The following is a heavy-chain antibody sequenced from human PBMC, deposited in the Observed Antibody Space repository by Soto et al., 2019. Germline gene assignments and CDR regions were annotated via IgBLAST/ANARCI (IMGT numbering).Heavy chain of an antibody. J-gene: IGHJ4*02. CDR1: GFTFTNFA. CDR3: AKESLKVAGNHFGY. Sequence: EVQLLESGGGLVQPGGSLRLSCAASGFTFTNFAMSWVRQAPGKGLEWVSAISGSGAGTYFADSVKGRFTISRDNSKNTLYLQMNSVRAEDTAAYYCAKESLKVAGNHFGYWGQGILVTVSS. V-gene: IGHV3-23*01. D-gene: IGHD6-19*01. CDR2: ISGSGAGT.